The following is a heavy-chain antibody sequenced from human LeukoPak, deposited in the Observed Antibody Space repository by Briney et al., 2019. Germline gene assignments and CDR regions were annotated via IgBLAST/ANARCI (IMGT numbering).Heavy chain of an antibody. CDR1: GGSISSSTYY. Sequence: SETLSLTCTVSGGSISSSTYYWGWIRQPPGKGLEWIGSIYYSASTYYNPSLKSRVTISVDTSKKQFSLKLSSVTAADTAVYYCARLRNYYHYMDVWGKGTTVTLSS. J-gene: IGHJ6*03. CDR2: IYYSAST. V-gene: IGHV4-39*01. CDR3: ARLRNYYHYMDV.